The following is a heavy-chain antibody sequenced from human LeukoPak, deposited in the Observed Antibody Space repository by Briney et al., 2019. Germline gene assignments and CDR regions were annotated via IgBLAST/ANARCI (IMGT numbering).Heavy chain of an antibody. CDR2: INPNSGGT. CDR1: GYTLGGYY. J-gene: IGHJ4*02. V-gene: IGHV1-2*02. CDR3: ARGPHDYGDY. Sequence: GASVKVSCKASGYTLGGYYIHWVRQAPGQGLEWMGWINPNSGGTIYAQKFQGRVTMTRDTSISTAYMDLSRLRSDDTAVYYCARGPHDYGDYWGQGTLVTVSS.